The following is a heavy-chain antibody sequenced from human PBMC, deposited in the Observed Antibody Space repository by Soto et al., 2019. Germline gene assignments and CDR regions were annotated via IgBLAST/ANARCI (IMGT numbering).Heavy chain of an antibody. D-gene: IGHD6-19*01. CDR3: AREIDSSGWLGYYYYYGMDV. Sequence: SETLSLTCAVSGGSISSGGYSWSWIRQPPVKGLEWIGYIYHSGSTNYNPSLKSRVTISVDTSKNQFSLKLSSVTAADTAVYYCAREIDSSGWLGYYYYYGMDVWGQGTTVTVSS. V-gene: IGHV4-30-2*01. J-gene: IGHJ6*02. CDR2: IYHSGST. CDR1: GGSISSGGYS.